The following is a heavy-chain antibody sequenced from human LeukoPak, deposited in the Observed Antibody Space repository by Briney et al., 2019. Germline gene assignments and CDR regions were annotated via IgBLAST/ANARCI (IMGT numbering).Heavy chain of an antibody. Sequence: PGGSLRLSCAASGFTFSDYYMSWIRQAPGKGLEWVSYISSSGSTIYYADSVKGRFTISRDNAKNSLYLQINSLRAEDTAVYYCAGDYGDYEGWFDPWGQGTLVTVSS. J-gene: IGHJ5*02. D-gene: IGHD4-17*01. V-gene: IGHV3-11*01. CDR1: GFTFSDYY. CDR2: ISSSGSTI. CDR3: AGDYGDYEGWFDP.